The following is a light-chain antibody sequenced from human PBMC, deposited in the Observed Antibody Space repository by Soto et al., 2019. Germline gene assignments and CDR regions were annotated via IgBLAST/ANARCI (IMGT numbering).Light chain of an antibody. Sequence: DIQMTQSPSSLSGSVGDRVTISCGASQCIDKYVNWYQQKPGKGPNLLIYAASNLRTGVPSRFSGSGSGTDFTLTISGLLPEDFATYFCQQSYSTPSLTFGGGTKVEIK. CDR1: QCIDKY. CDR3: QQSYSTPSLT. V-gene: IGKV1-39*01. CDR2: AAS. J-gene: IGKJ4*01.